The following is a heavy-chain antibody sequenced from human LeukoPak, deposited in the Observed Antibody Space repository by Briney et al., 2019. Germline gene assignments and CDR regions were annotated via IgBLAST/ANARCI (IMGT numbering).Heavy chain of an antibody. CDR2: TYYRSKWYN. CDR3: ARGQLWSGELLGSYWYFDL. D-gene: IGHD3-10*01. Sequence: SQTLSLTCAISGDSVSSNSAAWNWIRQSPSRGLEWLGRTYYRSKWYNDYAVSVKSRITINPDTSKNQFSLQLNSVTPEDTAVYYCARGQLWSGELLGSYWYFDLWGRGTLVTVSS. J-gene: IGHJ2*01. CDR1: GDSVSSNSAA. V-gene: IGHV6-1*01.